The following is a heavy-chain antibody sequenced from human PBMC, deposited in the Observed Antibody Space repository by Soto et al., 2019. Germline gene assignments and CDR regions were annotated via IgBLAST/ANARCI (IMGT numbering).Heavy chain of an antibody. D-gene: IGHD1-7*01. Sequence: GGSLRLSCAASGFTFSSYAMSWVRQAPGKGLEWVSAISGSGGSTYFADSVKGRFTISRDNSKNTLYLQMNSLRAEDTAVYYCAKGSGITGTWYYFDYWGQGTLVTAPQ. CDR3: AKGSGITGTWYYFDY. J-gene: IGHJ4*02. CDR1: GFTFSSYA. V-gene: IGHV3-23*01. CDR2: ISGSGGST.